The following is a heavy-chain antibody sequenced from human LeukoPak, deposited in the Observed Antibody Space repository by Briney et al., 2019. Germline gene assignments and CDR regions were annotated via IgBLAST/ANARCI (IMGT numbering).Heavy chain of an antibody. J-gene: IGHJ5*02. V-gene: IGHV5-51*01. CDR1: GYNLAAYW. Sequence: GESLKISCKGSGYNLAAYWIVWVRQVPGKGLEWMGIIYPDDSDTRYSPSFQGQVTFSTDKSITTAYLHWSSLKASDTAIYYCARYSGPSLQSNWFDPWGQGTLVTVSS. CDR3: ARYSGPSLQSNWFDP. CDR2: IYPDDSDT. D-gene: IGHD1-26*01.